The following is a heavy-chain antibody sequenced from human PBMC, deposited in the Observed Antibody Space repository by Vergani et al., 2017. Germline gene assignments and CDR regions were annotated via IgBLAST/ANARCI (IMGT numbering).Heavy chain of an antibody. CDR2: ISYDGNKK. CDR1: GFPFSDYG. Sequence: QVQLLESGGGEVQPGRSLRLSCSAAGFPFSDYGVHWVRQAPGKGLEWVSVISYDGNKKNYADSVKGRFTLSRDNSKNTLYLEMNALRAEDTAVYYCARDFLTRVTTLDYYYMGVWGKGTTVTVSS. V-gene: IGHV3-30*03. D-gene: IGHD1-1*01. CDR3: ARDFLTRVTTLDYYYMGV. J-gene: IGHJ6*03.